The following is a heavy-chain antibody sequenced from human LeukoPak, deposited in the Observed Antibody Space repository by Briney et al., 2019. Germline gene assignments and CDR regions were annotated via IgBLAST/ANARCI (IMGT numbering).Heavy chain of an antibody. CDR3: ARPRITGTTPFDY. Sequence: ASVKVSCKASGGTFSSYDINWVRQATGQGLEWMGWMNPNSGNTGYAQKFQGRVTMTRNTSISTAYMELSSLRSEDTAVYYCARPRITGTTPFDYWGQGTLVTVSS. CDR2: MNPNSGNT. J-gene: IGHJ4*02. D-gene: IGHD1-7*01. CDR1: GGTFSSYD. V-gene: IGHV1-8*02.